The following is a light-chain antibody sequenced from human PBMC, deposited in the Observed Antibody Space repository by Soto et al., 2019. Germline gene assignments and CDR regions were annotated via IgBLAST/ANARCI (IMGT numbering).Light chain of an antibody. CDR1: QSLTRNF. V-gene: IGKV3-20*01. CDR3: QQYGSSIMYT. Sequence: EIVLTQSPGTLSLSPGESATLSCRASQSLTRNFLAWYQQKPGQAPRLLIYGASVRATGIPDRFSGSGSGTDFTLTISRLEPEAFAVYYCQQYGSSIMYTFGQGTNLEIK. J-gene: IGKJ2*01. CDR2: GAS.